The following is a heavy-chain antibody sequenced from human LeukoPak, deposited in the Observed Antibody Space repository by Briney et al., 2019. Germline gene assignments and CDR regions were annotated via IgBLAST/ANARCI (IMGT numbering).Heavy chain of an antibody. CDR1: GFTVSSNY. CDR2: IYSGGST. V-gene: IGHV3-53*04. J-gene: IGHJ5*02. D-gene: IGHD1-26*01. Sequence: GGSLRLSCAASGFTVSSNYMSWVRQAPGEGLEWVSVIYSGGSTYYADSVKGRFTISRHNSKNTLYLQMNSLRAEDTAVYYCAREMYSGSYYDHWFDPWGQGTLVTASS. CDR3: AREMYSGSYYDHWFDP.